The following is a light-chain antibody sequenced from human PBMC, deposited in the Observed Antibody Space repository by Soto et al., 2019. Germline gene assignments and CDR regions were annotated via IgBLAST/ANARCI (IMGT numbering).Light chain of an antibody. CDR3: QSYDSSLSAL. J-gene: IGLJ3*02. CDR2: GNS. V-gene: IGLV1-40*01. CDR1: SSNIGAGYD. Sequence: QPVLTQPPSVSGAPGQRVTISCTGSSSNIGAGYDVHWYQQLPGTAPKLLIYGNSNRPSRVPDRFSGSKSGTSASLTITGLQAEDEADYYCQSYDSSLSALFGGGTKLTVL.